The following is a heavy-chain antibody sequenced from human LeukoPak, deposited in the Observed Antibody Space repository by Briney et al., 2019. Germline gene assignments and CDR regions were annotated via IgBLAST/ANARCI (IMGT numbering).Heavy chain of an antibody. CDR2: ISSSSSYI. Sequence: GGSLRLSCAASGFTFSSYSMNWVRQAPGKGLEWVSSISSSSSYIYYADSVKGRFTISRDNAKNSLYLQMNSLRAEDTAVYYCARGNDILTGYLDYWGRGTLVTVSS. CDR1: GFTFSSYS. CDR3: ARGNDILTGYLDY. D-gene: IGHD3-9*01. V-gene: IGHV3-21*01. J-gene: IGHJ4*02.